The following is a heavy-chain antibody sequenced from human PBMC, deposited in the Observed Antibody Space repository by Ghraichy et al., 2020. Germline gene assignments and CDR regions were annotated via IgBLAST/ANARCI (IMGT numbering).Heavy chain of an antibody. CDR2: INGDSRSI. V-gene: IGHV3-23*01. J-gene: IGHJ4*02. CDR1: GFTFSSYA. Sequence: GGSLRLSCAASGFTFSSYAISWVRQAPGGGLECVSVINGDSRSIYYADSVKGRFTISRDNSKNTLYLQMDSLRAEDTALYYCAKYREPSPVRHVGSWGQGVRVTVTS. D-gene: IGHD3-10*01. CDR3: AKYREPSPVRHVGS.